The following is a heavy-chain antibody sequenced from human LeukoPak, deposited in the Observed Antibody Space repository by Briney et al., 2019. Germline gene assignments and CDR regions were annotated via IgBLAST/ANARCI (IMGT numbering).Heavy chain of an antibody. CDR3: ARGAWFGDPDYYYYGMDV. CDR1: GGSISSYY. J-gene: IGHJ6*02. V-gene: IGHV4-4*07. CDR2: IYTSGST. Sequence: SETLSLTCTVSGGSISSYYWSWIRQPAGKGLEWIGRIYTSGSTYYNPSLKSRVTISVDTSKNQFSLKLSSVTAADTAVYYCARGAWFGDPDYYYYGMDVWGQGTTVTVSS. D-gene: IGHD3-10*01.